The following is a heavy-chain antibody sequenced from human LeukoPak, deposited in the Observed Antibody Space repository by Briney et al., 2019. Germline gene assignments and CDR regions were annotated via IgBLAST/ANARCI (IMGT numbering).Heavy chain of an antibody. D-gene: IGHD3-16*02. CDR3: AREARYGGYYYYYYMDV. J-gene: IGHJ6*03. Sequence: SVKVSCKASGGTFSSYAISWVRQAPGQGLEWMGRIIPIFGTANYAQKFQGRVTITTDESTSTAYMELSSLRSEDTAVYYCAREARYGGYYYYYYMDVWGKGTTVTVPS. CDR2: IIPIFGTA. V-gene: IGHV1-69*05. CDR1: GGTFSSYA.